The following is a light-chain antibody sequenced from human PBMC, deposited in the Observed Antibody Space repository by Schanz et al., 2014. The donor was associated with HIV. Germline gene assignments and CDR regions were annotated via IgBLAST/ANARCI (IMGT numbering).Light chain of an antibody. CDR3: CSYTTTSTYV. CDR2: AVN. CDR1: SNDIGSYNY. Sequence: QSALTQPPSASGSPGQSVTISCIGTSNDIGSYNYVSWYQQHPGKAPKLMIFAVNRRTSGVPDRFSGAKSGNTASLTISGLQAEDEADYYCCSYTTTSTYVFGAGTKLTVL. V-gene: IGLV2-8*01. J-gene: IGLJ1*01.